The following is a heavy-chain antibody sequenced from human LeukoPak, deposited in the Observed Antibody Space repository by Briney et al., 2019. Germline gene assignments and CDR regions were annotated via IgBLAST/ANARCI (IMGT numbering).Heavy chain of an antibody. V-gene: IGHV4-34*01. CDR3: ARGRYGKWLREVFDI. Sequence: SETLSLTCAVYGGSFSGYYWSWIRQPPGKGLEWIGEINHSGSTNYNPSLKSRVTISVDTSKNQFSLKLSSVTAAGTAVYYCARGRYGKWLREVFDIWGQGTMVTVSS. D-gene: IGHD5-12*01. CDR1: GGSFSGYY. CDR2: INHSGST. J-gene: IGHJ3*02.